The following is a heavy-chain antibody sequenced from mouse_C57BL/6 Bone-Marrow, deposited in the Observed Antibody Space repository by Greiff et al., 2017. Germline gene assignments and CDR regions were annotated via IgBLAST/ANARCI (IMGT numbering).Heavy chain of an antibody. Sequence: VQLQQSGAELVRPGASVKLSCKASGYTFPDYYINWVKQRPGQGLEWIARIYPGSGNTYYNEKFKGKATLTAEKSSSTAYMQLRSLTSEDSAVYFCAYLLRSCAYWGQGTLVTVSA. CDR2: IYPGSGNT. CDR1: GYTFPDYY. J-gene: IGHJ3*01. V-gene: IGHV1-76*01. D-gene: IGHD1-1*01. CDR3: AYLLRSCAY.